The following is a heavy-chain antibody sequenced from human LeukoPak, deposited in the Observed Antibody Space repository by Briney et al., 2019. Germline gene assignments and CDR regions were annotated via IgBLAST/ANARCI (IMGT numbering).Heavy chain of an antibody. CDR2: IYYSGST. V-gene: IGHV4-59*08. Sequence: PSETLSLTCTVSGGSISSYYWSWIRQPPGKGLEWIGYIYYSGSTNYNPSLKSRVTISVDTSKNQFSLKLSSVTAADTAVYYCARHQVTSSGWYRSVKGLDVWGKGTTVTVSS. CDR1: GGSISSYY. CDR3: ARHQVTSSGWYRSVKGLDV. J-gene: IGHJ6*04. D-gene: IGHD6-19*01.